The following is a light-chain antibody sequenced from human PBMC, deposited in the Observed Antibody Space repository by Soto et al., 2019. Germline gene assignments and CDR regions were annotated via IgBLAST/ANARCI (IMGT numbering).Light chain of an antibody. V-gene: IGKV1-5*01. CDR2: HVS. Sequence: DIQMTQSPPTLSASVGERVTIACRASQTINNWLAWYQQKPGKAPKLLIYHVSTLESGVPSRFSGSGSGTEFTLTISSLQPDDFATYYCQQYNSYSEAFGQGTKVDIK. J-gene: IGKJ1*01. CDR1: QTINNW. CDR3: QQYNSYSEA.